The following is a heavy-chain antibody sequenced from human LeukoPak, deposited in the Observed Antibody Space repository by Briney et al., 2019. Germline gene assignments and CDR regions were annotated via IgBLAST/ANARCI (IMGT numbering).Heavy chain of an antibody. D-gene: IGHD1-26*01. CDR1: GGSISTYY. CDR3: ARVGSGCFDY. V-gene: IGHV4-59*01. J-gene: IGHJ4*02. Sequence: SETLSLTCTISGGSISTYYWTWIRQPPGKGLEWIAYIYYSGSSNYNPSLKSRVTLSVDTSKNQFSLKLSSVTAADTAVYYCARVGSGCFDYWGQGTLVAVSS. CDR2: IYYSGSS.